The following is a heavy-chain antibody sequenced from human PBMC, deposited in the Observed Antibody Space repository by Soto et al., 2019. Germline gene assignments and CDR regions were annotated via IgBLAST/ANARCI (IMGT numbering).Heavy chain of an antibody. CDR2: SSGGGGST. CDR3: AKTETFNGYYNAFDY. CDR1: GFSFAGYA. Sequence: EVQLSESGGGLVQPGGSLRLSCAASGFSFAGYALTWVRLAPGKGLEWVASSSGGGGSTYYADSVKGRFSISRDNSNRMVYLQMGSLTAGDTAVYYCAKTETFNGYYNAFDYWGQGTRVTVSS. D-gene: IGHD3-9*01. J-gene: IGHJ4*02. V-gene: IGHV3-23*01.